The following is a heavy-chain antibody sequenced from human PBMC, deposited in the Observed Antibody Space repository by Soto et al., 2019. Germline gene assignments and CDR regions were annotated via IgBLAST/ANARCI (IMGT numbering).Heavy chain of an antibody. D-gene: IGHD4-17*01. CDR1: GFTFSSYW. CDR3: ARAYSTTVTTGFDY. J-gene: IGHJ4*02. Sequence: GGSLRLSCAASGFTFSSYWMSWVRQAPGKGLEWVANIKQDGSEKYYVDSVKGRFTISRDNAKNSLYLQMNSLRAEDTAVYYCARAYSTTVTTGFDYWGQGTLVTVSS. V-gene: IGHV3-7*04. CDR2: IKQDGSEK.